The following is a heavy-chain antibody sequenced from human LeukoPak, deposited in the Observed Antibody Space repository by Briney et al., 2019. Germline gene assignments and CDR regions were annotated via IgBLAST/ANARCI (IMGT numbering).Heavy chain of an antibody. CDR1: GGSISSSSYY. Sequence: SETLSLTCTVSGGSISSSSYYWGWIRQPPGKGLEWIGYIYYSGSTNYNPSLKSRVTISVDTSKNQFSLKLSSVAAADTAVYYCARGGSYGFPFDYWGQGTLVTVSS. J-gene: IGHJ4*02. CDR3: ARGGSYGFPFDY. D-gene: IGHD5-18*01. V-gene: IGHV4-61*05. CDR2: IYYSGST.